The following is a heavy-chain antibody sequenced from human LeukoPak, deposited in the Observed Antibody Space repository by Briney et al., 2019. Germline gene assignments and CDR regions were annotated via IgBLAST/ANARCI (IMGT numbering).Heavy chain of an antibody. Sequence: SETLSLTCTASGGSVSSGSYYWSWIRQPPGKGLEWIGYIYYSGSTNYNPSLKSRVTISADTSKNQFSLKLSSVTAADTAVYYCASGSHNWFDPWGQGTLVTVSS. J-gene: IGHJ5*02. V-gene: IGHV4-61*01. CDR2: IYYSGST. CDR1: GGSVSSGSYY. CDR3: ASGSHNWFDP.